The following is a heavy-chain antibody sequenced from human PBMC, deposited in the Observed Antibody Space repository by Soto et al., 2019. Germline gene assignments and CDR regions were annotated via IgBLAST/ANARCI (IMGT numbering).Heavy chain of an antibody. CDR1: GFTFSSYS. V-gene: IGHV3-21*01. Sequence: GGSLRLSCAASGFTFSSYSMNWVRQAPGKGLEWVSSISSSSSYIYYADSVKGRFTISRENAKNSLYLQMNSLRAKDTAVYYCARDALDNDFWSGYSGGRWFDPWGQGTLVTVSS. D-gene: IGHD3-3*01. CDR3: ARDALDNDFWSGYSGGRWFDP. CDR2: ISSSSSYI. J-gene: IGHJ5*02.